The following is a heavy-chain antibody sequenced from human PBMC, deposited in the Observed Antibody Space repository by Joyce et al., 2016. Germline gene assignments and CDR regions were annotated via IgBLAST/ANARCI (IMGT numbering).Heavy chain of an antibody. D-gene: IGHD3-16*01. CDR2: IGCDGIGT. CDR1: GFTFDDYT. J-gene: IGHJ3*01. V-gene: IGHV3-43*01. Sequence: EVQLVESGGTVVQPGGSLRLSCAASGFTFDDYTMHWVRQVPGKGLEWIALIGCDGIGTYYADSVRGRFTISMDSSKASLYLEMHGLRTEDTALYYCVKDKTSLALADAFDLWGQGTMVTVSS. CDR3: VKDKTSLALADAFDL.